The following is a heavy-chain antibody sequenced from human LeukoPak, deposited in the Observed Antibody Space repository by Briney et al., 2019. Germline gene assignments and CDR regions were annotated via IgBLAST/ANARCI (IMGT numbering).Heavy chain of an antibody. CDR2: IYYSGST. D-gene: IGHD3-10*01. CDR1: GGAISRGDYY. J-gene: IGHJ4*02. Sequence: TLSLTCTVSGGAISRGDYYWSWIRQPPGKGLEWIRYIYYSGSTYYNPSLKSRVTISVDTSKKQISLKLNSVTAAATAVYYCARHYYGSGSYWTWGQGTLVTVSS. CDR3: ARHYYGSGSYWT. V-gene: IGHV4-30-4*01.